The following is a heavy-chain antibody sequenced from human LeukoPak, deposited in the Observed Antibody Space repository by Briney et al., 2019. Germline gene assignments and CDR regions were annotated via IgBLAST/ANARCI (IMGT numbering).Heavy chain of an antibody. Sequence: SQTLSLTCTVSGGSISSGGYSWSWIRQHPGKGLEWIGYIYYSGSTHYNPSLKSRVTISVDTSKNQFSLKLSSVTAADTAVYYCARRIVDTAMAFFDYWGQGTLVTVSS. CDR1: GGSISSGGYS. CDR3: ARRIVDTAMAFFDY. D-gene: IGHD5-18*01. J-gene: IGHJ4*02. CDR2: IYYSGST. V-gene: IGHV4-31*03.